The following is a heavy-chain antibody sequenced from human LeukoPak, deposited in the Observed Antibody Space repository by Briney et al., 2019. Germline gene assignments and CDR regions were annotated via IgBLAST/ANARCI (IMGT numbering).Heavy chain of an antibody. V-gene: IGHV3-23*01. D-gene: IGHD3-3*01. J-gene: IGHJ4*02. CDR1: GFTFNSYA. CDR3: AKDRLRFLIPHD. CDR2: IRGSGSET. Sequence: GGSLRLSCAGSGFTFNSYAMSWVRQAPGKGLEWVCGIRGSGSETFYADSVKGRFTISRDNSINTLYLQMNSLRVEDTALYYCAKDRLRFLIPHDRGQGTLVTVSS.